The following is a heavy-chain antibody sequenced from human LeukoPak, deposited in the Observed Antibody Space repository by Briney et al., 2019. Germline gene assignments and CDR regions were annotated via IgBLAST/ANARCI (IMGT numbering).Heavy chain of an antibody. CDR2: ISWNSGSI. CDR1: GFTFDYYA. J-gene: IGHJ6*03. Sequence: PTGGSLRLSCAASGFTFDYYAMHWVRQAPGKGLEWVSGISWNSGSIGYADSVKGRFTISRDNAKNSMYLQMNSLRAEDTAVYYCARDGATFSGYDWYYYMDVWGKGTTVTVSS. D-gene: IGHD5-12*01. V-gene: IGHV3-9*01. CDR3: ARDGATFSGYDWYYYMDV.